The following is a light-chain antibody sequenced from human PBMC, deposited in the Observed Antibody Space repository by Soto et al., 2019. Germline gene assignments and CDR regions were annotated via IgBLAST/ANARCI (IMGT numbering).Light chain of an antibody. CDR3: QQCGNWPLT. J-gene: IGKJ4*01. V-gene: IGKV3-11*01. CDR1: QGVSSY. CDR2: DAS. Sequence: EIMLTQSPATLALSLGERATLSCRASQGVSSYLAWYQQKPGQAPRLLIYDASNSATGIPARFSGSGSGTDFTLTISSLEPEDFAVYYCQQCGNWPLTFGGGTKVEIK.